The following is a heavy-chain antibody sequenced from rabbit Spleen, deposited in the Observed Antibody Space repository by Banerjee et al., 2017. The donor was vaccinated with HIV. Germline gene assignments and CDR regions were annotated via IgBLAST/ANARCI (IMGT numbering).Heavy chain of an antibody. CDR3: ASDTSSSFSSYGMDL. V-gene: IGHV1S40*01. CDR2: IETGSSGFT. J-gene: IGHJ6*01. Sequence: QSLEESGGDLVKPGASLTLTCSASGVYFSSNYYMCWVRQAPGKGLEWIACIETGSSGFTYFASWAKGRFTCSKTSSTTVTLQMTSLTAADTATYFCASDTSSSFSSYGMDLWGPGTLVTVS. CDR1: GVYFSSNYY. D-gene: IGHD1-1*01.